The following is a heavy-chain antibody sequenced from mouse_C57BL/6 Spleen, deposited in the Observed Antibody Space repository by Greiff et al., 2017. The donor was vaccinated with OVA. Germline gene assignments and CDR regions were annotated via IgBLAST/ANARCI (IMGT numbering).Heavy chain of an antibody. CDR3: ARSENRDYPFAY. CDR1: GYTFTSYW. Sequence: VQLQQPGAELVKPGASVKMSCKASGYTFTSYWITWVKQRPGQGLEWIGDIYPGSGSTTYNEKFKSKATLTVDTSSSTAYMQLSSLTSEDSAVYYCARSENRDYPFAYWGQGTMVTVSA. J-gene: IGHJ3*01. D-gene: IGHD2-4*01. V-gene: IGHV1-55*01. CDR2: IYPGSGST.